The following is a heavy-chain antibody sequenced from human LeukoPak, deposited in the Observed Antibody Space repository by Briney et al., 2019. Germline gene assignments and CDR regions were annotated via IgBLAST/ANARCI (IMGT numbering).Heavy chain of an antibody. Sequence: GRSLRLSCAASGFTFSSYGMHWVRQAPGKGLEWVAVIWYDGSNKYYADSAKGRFTISRDNSKNTLYLQMNSLRAEDTAVYYCAREGYYDSSGTLDYWGQGTLVTVSS. D-gene: IGHD3-22*01. CDR2: IWYDGSNK. J-gene: IGHJ4*02. CDR1: GFTFSSYG. V-gene: IGHV3-33*01. CDR3: AREGYYDSSGTLDY.